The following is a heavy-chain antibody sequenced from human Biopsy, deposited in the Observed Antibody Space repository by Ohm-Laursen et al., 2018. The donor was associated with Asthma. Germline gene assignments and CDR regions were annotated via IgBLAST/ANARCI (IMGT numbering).Heavy chain of an antibody. D-gene: IGHD3-9*01. CDR3: ARTYYDFLTGQVNDVFAI. J-gene: IGHJ3*02. CDR2: INAGNGNT. Sequence: GASVKVSCKASGYTFINYAIHWVRQAPGQRLEWMGWINAGNGNTKYSQKFQGRVTITRDTSASTAYMDLSSLRSEDTAAYYCARTYYDFLTGQVNDVFAIWGQGTMVTVSS. CDR1: GYTFINYA. V-gene: IGHV1-3*01.